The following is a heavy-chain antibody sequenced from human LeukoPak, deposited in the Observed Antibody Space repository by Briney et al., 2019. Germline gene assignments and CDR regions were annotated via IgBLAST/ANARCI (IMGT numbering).Heavy chain of an antibody. J-gene: IGHJ4*02. CDR2: ISAYNGYT. Sequence: GASVKVSCKASGYTFTNYGITWVRQAPGQGLEWMGWISAYNGYTNYAQKLQGRLTMTTDTSTSTAYMELRSLRSDDTAVYYCARWGPYDSSAYYDPPPLDYWGQGTLVTVSS. D-gene: IGHD3-22*01. V-gene: IGHV1-18*01. CDR1: GYTFTNYG. CDR3: ARWGPYDSSAYYDPPPLDY.